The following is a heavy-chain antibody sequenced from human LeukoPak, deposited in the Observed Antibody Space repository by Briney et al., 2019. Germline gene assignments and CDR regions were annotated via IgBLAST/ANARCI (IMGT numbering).Heavy chain of an antibody. V-gene: IGHV6-1*01. D-gene: IGHD5-24*01. Sequence: SQTLSLTCAISGDSVSSNSAAWSRIRQSPSRGLEWLGRTYYRSKWYNDYAVSVKSRITINPDTSKNQFSLQLNSVTPEDTAVYYCAREGRDGYNFDYFDYWGQGTLVTVSS. J-gene: IGHJ4*02. CDR3: AREGRDGYNFDYFDY. CDR2: TYYRSKWYN. CDR1: GDSVSSNSAA.